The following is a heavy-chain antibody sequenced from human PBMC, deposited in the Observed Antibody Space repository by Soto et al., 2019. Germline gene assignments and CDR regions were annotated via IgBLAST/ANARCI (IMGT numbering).Heavy chain of an antibody. V-gene: IGHV3-49*03. CDR1: GFTFGDYA. Sequence: PGGSLRLSCTASGFTFGDYAMSWFRQAPGKGLEWVGFIRSKTYGGTTEYAASVKGRFTISRDDSKSIAYLKMNSLKTEDTAVYYCAREANSDDCSGYYLLKYFAHWGQGTLVTVSS. CDR3: AREANSDDCSGYYLLKYFAH. D-gene: IGHD3-22*01. J-gene: IGHJ4*02. CDR2: IRSKTYGGTT.